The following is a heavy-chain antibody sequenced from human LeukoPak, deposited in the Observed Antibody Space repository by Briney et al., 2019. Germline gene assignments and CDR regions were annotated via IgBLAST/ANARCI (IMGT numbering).Heavy chain of an antibody. CDR1: GYTFTGYY. J-gene: IGHJ4*02. Sequence: ASVKVSCKASGYTFTGYYMHWVRQAPGQGLEWMGWINPNSGGTNYAQKFQGRVTMTRDTSISTAYMELSRLSSDDTAVYYCARDSKTVTYYFDYWGQGTLVTVSS. CDR3: ARDSKTVTYYFDY. D-gene: IGHD4-17*01. CDR2: INPNSGGT. V-gene: IGHV1-2*02.